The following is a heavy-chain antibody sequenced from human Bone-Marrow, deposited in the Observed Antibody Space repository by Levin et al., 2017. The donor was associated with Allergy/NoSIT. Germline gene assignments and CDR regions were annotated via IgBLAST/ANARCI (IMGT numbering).Heavy chain of an antibody. V-gene: IGHV3-66*01. CDR1: GFTVYNNY. Sequence: GGSPRLSCAVSGFTVYNNYMSWVRQAPGKGLEWVSLIYSGGTTQYADSVKGRFTISRDSSKNTLYLQMNSLTPEDTAMYYCARNVPLTANGYWGQGTLVTVSS. CDR3: ARNVPLTANGY. D-gene: IGHD2-8*01. CDR2: IYSGGTT. J-gene: IGHJ4*02.